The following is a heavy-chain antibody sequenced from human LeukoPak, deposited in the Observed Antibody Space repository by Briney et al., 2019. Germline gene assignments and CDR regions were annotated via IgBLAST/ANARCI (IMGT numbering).Heavy chain of an antibody. CDR1: GFTLSSYS. CDR3: ARSEHSSSSFDY. J-gene: IGHJ4*02. D-gene: IGHD6-6*01. V-gene: IGHV3-21*04. CDR2: ISSSSTYI. Sequence: GGSLRLSCAASGFTLSSYSMNWVRQAPGKGLEWVSYISSSSTYIYYADSVKGRFTISRDNARNSLYLQMNSLRAEDTAIYYCARSEHSSSSFDYWGQGTLVTVSS.